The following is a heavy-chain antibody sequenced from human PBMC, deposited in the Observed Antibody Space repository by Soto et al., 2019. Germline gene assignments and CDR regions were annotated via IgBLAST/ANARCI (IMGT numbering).Heavy chain of an antibody. J-gene: IGHJ4*02. Sequence: GASVKVSCKASGYTFTAYYLHWVRQAPGQGLEWMGGIIPLFGTAKYAQNFQGRITITADESTNTAYMELRSLRSQDTAVYYCARGVHYDSSGYYYFYWGQGTLVTVSS. CDR1: GYTFTAYY. V-gene: IGHV1-69*13. CDR2: IIPLFGTA. D-gene: IGHD3-22*01. CDR3: ARGVHYDSSGYYYFY.